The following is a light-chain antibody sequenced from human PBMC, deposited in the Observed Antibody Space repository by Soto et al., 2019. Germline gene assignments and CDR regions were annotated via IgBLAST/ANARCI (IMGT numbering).Light chain of an antibody. CDR3: QQYNSYSWT. CDR1: QSISSW. V-gene: IGKV1-5*01. J-gene: IGKJ1*01. CDR2: DAS. Sequence: DIQMTQSPSTLSAAGGDRVTITCGASQSISSWLAWYQQKPGKAPKLLIYDASSLESGVPSRFSGSGSGTEFTLTISSLQPDDFATYYCQQYNSYSWTFGQGTKVDIK.